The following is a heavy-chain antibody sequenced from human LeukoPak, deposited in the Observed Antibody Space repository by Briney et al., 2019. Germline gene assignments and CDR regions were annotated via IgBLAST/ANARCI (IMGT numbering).Heavy chain of an antibody. J-gene: IGHJ4*02. Sequence: GRSLRLSCAASGFTFSSYGMHWARQAPGKGLEWVAVISYDGSNKYYADSVKGRFTISRDNSKNTLYLQMNSLRAEDTAVYYCAKDKHIVVVTATFDYWGQGTLVTVSS. D-gene: IGHD2-21*02. CDR1: GFTFSSYG. CDR3: AKDKHIVVVTATFDY. V-gene: IGHV3-30*18. CDR2: ISYDGSNK.